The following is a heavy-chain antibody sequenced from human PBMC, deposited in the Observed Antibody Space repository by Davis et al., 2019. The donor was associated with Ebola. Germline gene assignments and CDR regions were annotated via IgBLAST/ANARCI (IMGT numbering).Heavy chain of an antibody. V-gene: IGHV3-74*01. CDR2: INSVGSSI. CDR3: ARDPYSSPDY. CDR1: GGSISSGTYY. J-gene: IGHJ4*02. Sequence: HTSETLSLTCSVSGGSISSGTYYWGWVRQPPGKGLVWVSRINSVGSSITYADSVKGRFTISRDNAKNTLYLQMTSLGAEDTAVYYCARDPYSSPDYWGQGTLVTVSS. D-gene: IGHD6-13*01.